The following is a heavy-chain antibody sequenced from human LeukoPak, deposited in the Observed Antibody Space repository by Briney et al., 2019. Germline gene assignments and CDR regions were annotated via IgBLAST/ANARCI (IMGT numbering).Heavy chain of an antibody. Sequence: SETLSLTCAVYGGSFSGYYWSWIRQPPGKGLEWIGEINHSGSTNYNPSLKSRVTISVDTSKNQFSLKLSSVTAADTAVYYCGRVYYYYYYMDVWGKGTTVTISS. V-gene: IGHV4-34*01. CDR2: INHSGST. J-gene: IGHJ6*03. CDR3: GRVYYYYYYMDV. CDR1: GGSFSGYY.